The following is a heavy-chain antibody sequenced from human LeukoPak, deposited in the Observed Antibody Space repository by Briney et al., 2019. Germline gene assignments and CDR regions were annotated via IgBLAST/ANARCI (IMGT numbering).Heavy chain of an antibody. Sequence: TGGSLRLSCAASGFTFSSYAMSWVRQAPGKGLEWVSSISSSSNYIYYADSVRGRFSISRDNAKHSLYLQMSSLRVEDTAVYFCVTDWYTSSPDDSMVGPLWGQGTLVTVSS. D-gene: IGHD6-13*01. V-gene: IGHV3-21*01. J-gene: IGHJ4*02. CDR2: ISSSSNYI. CDR1: GFTFSSYA. CDR3: VTDWYTSSPDDSMVGPL.